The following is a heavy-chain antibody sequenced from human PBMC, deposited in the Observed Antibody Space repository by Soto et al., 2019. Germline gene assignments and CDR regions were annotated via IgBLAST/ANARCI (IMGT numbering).Heavy chain of an antibody. J-gene: IGHJ6*02. CDR2: ISSSSSYI. CDR1: GFTFSSYS. Sequence: GGSLRLSCAASGFTFSSYSRNWGRQAPGKGLEWVSSISSSSSYIYYADSVKGRFTISRDNAKNSLYLQMNRLRAEDTAVYYCARANSRSSLYYYYYYGMDVWGQGTTVTVSS. CDR3: ARANSRSSLYYYYYYGMDV. D-gene: IGHD6-6*01. V-gene: IGHV3-21*01.